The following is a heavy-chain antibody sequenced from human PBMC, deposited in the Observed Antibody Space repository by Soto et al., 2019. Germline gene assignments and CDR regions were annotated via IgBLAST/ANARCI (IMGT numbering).Heavy chain of an antibody. D-gene: IGHD1-26*01. CDR1: GFTFSSYG. CDR2: ISYDGSNK. Sequence: GGSLRLSCAASGFTFSSYGMHWVRQAPGKGLEWVAVISYDGSNKYYADSVKGRFTISRDNSKNSLYLQMNSLRAEDTAVYYCARHQVGYRVTDYWGQGTLVTVSS. J-gene: IGHJ4*02. V-gene: IGHV3-30*03. CDR3: ARHQVGYRVTDY.